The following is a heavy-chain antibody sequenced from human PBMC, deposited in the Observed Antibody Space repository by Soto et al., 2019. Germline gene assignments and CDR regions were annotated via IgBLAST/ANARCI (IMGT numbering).Heavy chain of an antibody. V-gene: IGHV4-34*01. CDR1: GGSFIGYY. Sequence: SETLSLTCAFYGGSFIGYYWSWIRQPPGKGLEWIGEINHSGSTNYNPSLKSRVTISVDTSKNQFSLKLSSVTAADTAVYYCARTGMATVGWFDPWGQGTLVTVSS. CDR3: ARTGMATVGWFDP. CDR2: INHSGST. J-gene: IGHJ5*02. D-gene: IGHD3-16*01.